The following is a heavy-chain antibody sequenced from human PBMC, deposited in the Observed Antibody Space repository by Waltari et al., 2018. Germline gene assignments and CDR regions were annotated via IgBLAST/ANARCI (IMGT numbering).Heavy chain of an antibody. V-gene: IGHV3-33*01. J-gene: IGHJ4*02. CDR1: GFTFSSNR. CDR2: IWYDGRNK. CDR3: ARQRVAIDY. D-gene: IGHD3-3*01. Sequence: QVQLVESGGGVVQPGRSLRPSCAASGFTFSSNRLTWVRPAPGKGLEWVAIIWYDGRNKYEADSVKGVFTISRNNSKNTLYLQMNGLGAEDTAVYYCARQRVAIDYWGQGTLVTVSS.